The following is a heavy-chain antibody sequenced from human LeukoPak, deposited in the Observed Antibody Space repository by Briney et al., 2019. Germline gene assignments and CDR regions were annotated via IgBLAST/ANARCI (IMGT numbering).Heavy chain of an antibody. CDR1: GGSFSGYY. CDR2: ISYSGST. J-gene: IGHJ4*02. Sequence: SETLSLTCAVYGGSFSGYYWSWIRQPPGKGLGWIGTISYSGSTYYNPSLQSRVTISVDTSKNQFSLELSSVTAADTAVYYCARGSRRLADFHYWGQGTLVTVSS. CDR3: ARGSRRLADFHY. D-gene: IGHD6-19*01. V-gene: IGHV4-34*01.